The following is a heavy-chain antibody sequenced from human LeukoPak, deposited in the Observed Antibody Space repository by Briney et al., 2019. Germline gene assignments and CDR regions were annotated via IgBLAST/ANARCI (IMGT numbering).Heavy chain of an antibody. CDR1: GGSISSYY. Sequence: PSETLSLTCTVSGGSISSYYWSWIRQPPGKGLEWIGYIYYSGSTNYNPSLKSRVTISVDTSKNQFSLKLSSVTAADTAVYYCARGSKAPAMYYDFWSGYYSEWFDPWGQGTLVTVSS. V-gene: IGHV4-59*08. CDR3: ARGSKAPAMYYDFWSGYYSEWFDP. D-gene: IGHD3-3*01. J-gene: IGHJ5*02. CDR2: IYYSGST.